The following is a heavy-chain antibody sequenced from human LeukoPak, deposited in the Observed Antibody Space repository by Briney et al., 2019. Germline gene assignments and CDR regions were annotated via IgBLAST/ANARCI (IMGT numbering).Heavy chain of an antibody. CDR2: ISRTSEST. Sequence: GGSLRLSCAASGFSFNTYSMTWVRQAPGKGLEWVSIISRTSESTFYADSVKGRFTISRDNARNSLELQMNSLRAEDTAVCYCARSRRDGDYLFNAFDVWGQGTMVTVSS. D-gene: IGHD4-17*01. J-gene: IGHJ3*01. CDR3: ARSRRDGDYLFNAFDV. V-gene: IGHV3-21*01. CDR1: GFSFNTYS.